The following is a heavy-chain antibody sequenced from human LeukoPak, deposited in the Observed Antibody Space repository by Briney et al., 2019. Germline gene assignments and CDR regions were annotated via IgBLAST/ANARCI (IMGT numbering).Heavy chain of an antibody. D-gene: IGHD1-7*01. CDR3: ARVQRVTGTTENWFDP. V-gene: IGHV1-18*01. Sequence: ASVKVSCKASGYTFTSYGISWVRQAPGQGLEWMGWISAYNGNTNYAQKLQGRVTMTTDTSTSTAYMELRSLRSDDTAVYYCARVQRVTGTTENWFDPWGQGTLVTVSS. CDR1: GYTFTSYG. CDR2: ISAYNGNT. J-gene: IGHJ5*02.